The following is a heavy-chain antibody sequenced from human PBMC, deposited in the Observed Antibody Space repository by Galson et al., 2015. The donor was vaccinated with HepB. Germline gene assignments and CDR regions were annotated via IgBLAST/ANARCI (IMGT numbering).Heavy chain of an antibody. Sequence: SLRLSCAASGFTFNNYWMHWVRQAPGKGLVWVSRIDNDGTGTDYGDSVKGRFTISRDNAKNTLYLVMSSLRADDTAVYFCARRQCIGASCFLDSWGQGTLITDSS. J-gene: IGHJ4*02. V-gene: IGHV3-74*01. CDR2: IDNDGTGT. CDR3: ARRQCIGASCFLDS. D-gene: IGHD4/OR15-4a*01. CDR1: GFTFNNYW.